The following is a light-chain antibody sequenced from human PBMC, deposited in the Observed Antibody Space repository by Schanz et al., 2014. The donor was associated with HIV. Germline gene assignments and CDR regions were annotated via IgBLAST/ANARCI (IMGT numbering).Light chain of an antibody. CDR1: ISDVGGYDY. CDR2: DVT. CDR3: SLFTSSSTVV. Sequence: QSALTQPASVSGSPGQSITISCTGTISDVGGYDYVSWYQQHPDKAPKLLIYDVTHRPSGVSNRFSGSKFGNTASLTISGLQAEDESDYYCSLFTSSSTVVFGGGTKLTVL. J-gene: IGLJ2*01. V-gene: IGLV2-14*03.